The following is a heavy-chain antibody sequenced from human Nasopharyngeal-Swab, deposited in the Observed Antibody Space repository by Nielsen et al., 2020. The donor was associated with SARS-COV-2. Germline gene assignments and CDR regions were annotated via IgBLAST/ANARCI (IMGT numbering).Heavy chain of an antibody. J-gene: IGHJ3*02. V-gene: IGHV3-33*01. CDR2: IWYDGSNK. Sequence: WIRQPPGKGLEWVAVIWYDGSNKYYADSVKGRFTISRDNSKNTLYLQMNSLRAEDTAVYYCARVQNYCSGGSCSTLDAFDIWGQGTMVTV. CDR3: ARVQNYCSGGSCSTLDAFDI. D-gene: IGHD2-15*01.